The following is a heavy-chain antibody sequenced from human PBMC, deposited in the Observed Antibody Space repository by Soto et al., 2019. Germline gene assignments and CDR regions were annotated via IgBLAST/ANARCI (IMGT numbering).Heavy chain of an antibody. CDR2: ISSSSSTI. CDR1: GFTFSSYS. Sequence: GGSLRLSCAASGFTFSSYSINWVRQAPGKGLEWVSYISSSSSTIYYADSVKGRFTISRDNAKNSLYLQMNSLRDEDTAVYYCARACSTTSCYFRYSGMDLWAQGTTVNVPS. D-gene: IGHD2-2*01. V-gene: IGHV3-48*02. CDR3: ARACSTTSCYFRYSGMDL. J-gene: IGHJ6*02.